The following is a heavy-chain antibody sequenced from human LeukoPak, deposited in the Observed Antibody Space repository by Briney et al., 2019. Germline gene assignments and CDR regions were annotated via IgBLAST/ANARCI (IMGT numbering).Heavy chain of an antibody. Sequence: GGSLRLSCAASGFTFSSYGMSWVRQAPGKGLEWVSYISSSGSTIYYADSVKGRFTISRDNAKNSLYLQMNSLRAEDTAVYYCARGDSSSWGYFDYWGQGTLVTASS. D-gene: IGHD6-13*01. J-gene: IGHJ4*02. CDR1: GFTFSSYG. V-gene: IGHV3-48*04. CDR3: ARGDSSSWGYFDY. CDR2: ISSSGSTI.